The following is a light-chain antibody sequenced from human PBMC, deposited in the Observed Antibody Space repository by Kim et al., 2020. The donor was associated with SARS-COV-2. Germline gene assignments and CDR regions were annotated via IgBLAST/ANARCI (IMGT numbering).Light chain of an antibody. CDR2: DAS. CDR1: QSVSTI. J-gene: IGKJ4*01. CDR3: QQYNSWPLT. Sequence: ETVLTQSPVPLSVSPGESATLSCRASQSVSTILAWYQQKPGQAPRLLIHDASTRATGIPARFSGSGSGTEFTLTISSLHSDDSAVYFCQQYNSWPLTFGGGTKVDIK. V-gene: IGKV3-15*01.